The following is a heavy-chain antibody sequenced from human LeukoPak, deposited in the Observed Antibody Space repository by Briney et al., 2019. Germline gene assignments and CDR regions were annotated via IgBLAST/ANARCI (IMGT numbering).Heavy chain of an antibody. CDR1: GFTFSSYG. V-gene: IGHV3-30*03. Sequence: GGSLRLSCAASGFTFSSYGMHWVRQAPGKGLEWVAVISYDGSNKYYADSVKGRFTISRDNSKNTLSLQMNSLRAEDTAVYYCARHLPFDYWGQGTLVTVSS. J-gene: IGHJ4*02. CDR2: ISYDGSNK. CDR3: ARHLPFDY.